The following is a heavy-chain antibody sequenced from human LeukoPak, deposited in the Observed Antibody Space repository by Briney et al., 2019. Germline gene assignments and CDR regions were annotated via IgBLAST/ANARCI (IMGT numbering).Heavy chain of an antibody. Sequence: GGSLRLSCAASGFTFSSYSMNWVRQAPGKGLEWVSSISSSSSYIYYADSVKGRFTISRDNAKNSLYLQMNSLRAEDTAMYYCVKKIGSAPTPFDYWGQGTLVTVSS. D-gene: IGHD2-15*01. CDR3: VKKIGSAPTPFDY. J-gene: IGHJ4*02. V-gene: IGHV3-21*04. CDR2: ISSSSSYI. CDR1: GFTFSSYS.